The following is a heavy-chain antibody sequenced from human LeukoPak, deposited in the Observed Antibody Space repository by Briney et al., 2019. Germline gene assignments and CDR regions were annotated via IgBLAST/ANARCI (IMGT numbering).Heavy chain of an antibody. CDR3: ARHTTKTWDY. Sequence: LETLSLTCTVSGGSITSSGYYWGWIRQPPGKGLEWIGSFYYSGSTYYNPSLKSRVTISVDTSKKQFSLKLSSVTAADTAVYYCARHTTKTWDYWGQGTLVTVSS. CDR1: GGSITSSGYY. V-gene: IGHV4-39*01. J-gene: IGHJ4*02. D-gene: IGHD1-1*01. CDR2: FYYSGST.